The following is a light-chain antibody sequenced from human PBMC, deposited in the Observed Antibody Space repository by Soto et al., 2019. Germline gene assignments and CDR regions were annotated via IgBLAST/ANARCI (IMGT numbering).Light chain of an antibody. J-gene: IGKJ2*01. CDR3: QQSYSAQYT. CDR1: QSIYSS. Sequence: DLQMTQSPSSLSASVGDRVTITCRASQSIYSSLNWYHQKPGKAPKLLIYAASNLQSGVPSRFSGSGSGTDLTLSISSLQPEDFATYYWQQSYSAQYTCGQGNKLEI. V-gene: IGKV1-39*01. CDR2: AAS.